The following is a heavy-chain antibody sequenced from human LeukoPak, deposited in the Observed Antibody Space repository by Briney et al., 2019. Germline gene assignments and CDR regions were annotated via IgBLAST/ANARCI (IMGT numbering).Heavy chain of an antibody. D-gene: IGHD6-13*01. J-gene: IGHJ4*02. CDR3: ARTPPVAAVGSFDY. Sequence: SGPTLVNPTQTLTLTCTFSGFSLSTSGMCVSWIRQPPGKALEWLARIDWDDDKYYSTSLKTRLTISMDTSKNQVALTMTNMDPVDTATYYCARTPPVAAVGSFDYWGQGTLVTVSS. V-gene: IGHV2-70*11. CDR2: IDWDDDK. CDR1: GFSLSTSGMC.